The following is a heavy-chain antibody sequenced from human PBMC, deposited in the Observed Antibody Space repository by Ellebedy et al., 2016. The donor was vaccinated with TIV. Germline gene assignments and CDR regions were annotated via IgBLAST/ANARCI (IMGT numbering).Heavy chain of an antibody. CDR2: ISSSSSTI. Sequence: GGSLRLSCAASGFTFSSYAMSWVRQAPGKGLEWVSYISSSSSTIYYADSVKGRFTISRDNAKNSLYLQMNSLRAEDTAVYYCARDRGSGWPGDDYWGQGTLVTVSS. J-gene: IGHJ4*02. CDR3: ARDRGSGWPGDDY. D-gene: IGHD6-19*01. CDR1: GFTFSSYA. V-gene: IGHV3-48*04.